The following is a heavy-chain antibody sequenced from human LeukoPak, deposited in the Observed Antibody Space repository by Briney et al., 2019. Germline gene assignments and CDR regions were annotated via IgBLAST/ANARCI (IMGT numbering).Heavy chain of an antibody. V-gene: IGHV4-34*01. CDR1: GGSYSGYY. CDR2: INHSGST. Sequence: SETLSLXCAVYGGSYSGYYWSWIRRPPGKGLEWIGEINHSGSTNYNPSLKSRVTISVDTSKNQFSLKLSSVTAADTAVYYCAGGRWLQSDYWGQGTLVTVSS. CDR3: AGGRWLQSDY. D-gene: IGHD5-24*01. J-gene: IGHJ4*02.